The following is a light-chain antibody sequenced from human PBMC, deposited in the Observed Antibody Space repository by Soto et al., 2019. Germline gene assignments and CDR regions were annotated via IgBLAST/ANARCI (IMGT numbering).Light chain of an antibody. CDR2: AAS. V-gene: IGKV1-9*01. J-gene: IGKJ2*01. CDR1: QGSSSY. CDR3: QQLNSYPYT. Sequence: DIQLTQSPSFLSASVGDRVTITCRASQGSSSYLAWCQQKPGKAPKLLIYAASTLQSGVPSRFSGSGSGTEFTLTISILQPEDFATYYCQQLNSYPYTFGQGTKLEIK.